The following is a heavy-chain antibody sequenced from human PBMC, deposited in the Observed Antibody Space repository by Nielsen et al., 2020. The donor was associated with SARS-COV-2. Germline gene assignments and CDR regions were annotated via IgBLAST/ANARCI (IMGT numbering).Heavy chain of an antibody. D-gene: IGHD5-12*01. CDR1: GYSFTSYW. V-gene: IGHV5-51*01. Sequence: GGSLRLSCKGSGYSFTSYWIGWVRQMPGKGLEWMGIIYPGDSDTRYSPSFQGQVTISADKSISTAYLQWSSLKASDTAMYYCARRGYSGYDLGYYFDYWGQGTLVTVSS. J-gene: IGHJ4*02. CDR2: IYPGDSDT. CDR3: ARRGYSGYDLGYYFDY.